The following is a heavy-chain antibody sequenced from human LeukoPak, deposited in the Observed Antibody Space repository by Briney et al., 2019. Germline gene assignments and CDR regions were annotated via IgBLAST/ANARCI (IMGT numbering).Heavy chain of an antibody. CDR2: INWNGGST. D-gene: IGHD3-10*01. J-gene: IGHJ6*03. Sequence: GGSLRLSCAASGFTFDDYGMSWVRQAPGKGLEWVSGINWNGGSTGYADSVKGRFTISRDNAKNSLYLQMNSLRAEDTALYYCARLPPRIGMVRGVRYYYYMDVWGKGTTVTVSS. V-gene: IGHV3-20*04. CDR1: GFTFDDYG. CDR3: ARLPPRIGMVRGVRYYYYMDV.